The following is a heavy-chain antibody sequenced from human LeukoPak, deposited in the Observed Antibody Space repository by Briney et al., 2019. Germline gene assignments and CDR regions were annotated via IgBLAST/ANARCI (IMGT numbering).Heavy chain of an antibody. CDR2: INWNGANT. Sequence: RPGGSLRLSCAASGFIFDEYGKTWVRQVPGKGLEWVSGINWNGANTGYGDSVKGRFTVSRDNAKNSLHLHMRSLRAEDTALYYCARVQYDTSGFYNAFDIWGQGTMVIVSS. CDR3: ARVQYDTSGFYNAFDI. CDR1: GFIFDEYG. J-gene: IGHJ3*02. D-gene: IGHD3-22*01. V-gene: IGHV3-20*04.